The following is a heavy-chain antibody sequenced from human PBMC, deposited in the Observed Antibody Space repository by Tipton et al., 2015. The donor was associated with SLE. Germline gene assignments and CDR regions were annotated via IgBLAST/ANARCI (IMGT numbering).Heavy chain of an antibody. CDR1: GYTFTDYD. V-gene: IGHV1-18*04. J-gene: IGHJ4*02. CDR3: AGTSNYYDSSTDY. CDR2: ISAYNGNA. Sequence: QSGPEVKKPGASVKVSCKASGYTFTDYDISWVRQAPGQGLEWMGWISAYNGNANYVQTLQGRVTMTTDTSTTTAYMELRSLRSDDTAIYYCAGTSNYYDSSTDYWGQGTLVTVSS. D-gene: IGHD3-22*01.